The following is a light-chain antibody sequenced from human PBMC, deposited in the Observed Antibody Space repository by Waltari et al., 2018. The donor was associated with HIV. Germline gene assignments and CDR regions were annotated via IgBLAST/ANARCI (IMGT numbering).Light chain of an antibody. V-gene: IGLV2-14*03. J-gene: IGLJ1*01. Sequence: QSALTQPASVSGSPGQSITISCTGTSSDVVGSNYVSWYQQHPGKAPKLMIYDVSNRPSGVSNRFSGSKSGNTASLTISGLQAEDEADYYCSSYTSSNTLPYVFGTGTKVTVL. CDR3: SSYTSSNTLPYV. CDR1: SSDVVGSNY. CDR2: DVS.